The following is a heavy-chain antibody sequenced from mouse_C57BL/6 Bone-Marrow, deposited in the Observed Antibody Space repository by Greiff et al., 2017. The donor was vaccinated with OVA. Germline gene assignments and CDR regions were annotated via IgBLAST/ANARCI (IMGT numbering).Heavy chain of an antibody. CDR3: ARLGGDGYPMDY. CDR2: INSDGGST. D-gene: IGHD2-3*01. CDR1: EYEFPSHD. Sequence: EVMLVESGGGLVQPGESLKLSCESNEYEFPSHDMSWVRKTPEKRLELVAAINSDGGSTYYPDTMERRFIITRDNTKKTLYLQMSSLRSEDTALYYCARLGGDGYPMDYWGQGTSVTVSS. J-gene: IGHJ4*01. V-gene: IGHV5-2*01.